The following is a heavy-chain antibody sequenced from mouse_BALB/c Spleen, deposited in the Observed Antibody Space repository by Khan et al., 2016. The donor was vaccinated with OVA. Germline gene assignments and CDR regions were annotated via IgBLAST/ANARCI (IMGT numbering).Heavy chain of an antibody. Sequence: QVQLQQSGPELVRPGVSVKISCKGSGYTFTDYAMYWVKQSHAKSLEWIGLISTYSGSTNYNQKFKGKVTMTVAQASSAAYMELARLTSEDSAIYYCARPAYDGYYDYWGQGTTLTVSS. CDR3: ARPAYDGYYDY. J-gene: IGHJ2*01. D-gene: IGHD2-3*01. V-gene: IGHV1S137*01. CDR2: ISTYSGST. CDR1: GYTFTDYA.